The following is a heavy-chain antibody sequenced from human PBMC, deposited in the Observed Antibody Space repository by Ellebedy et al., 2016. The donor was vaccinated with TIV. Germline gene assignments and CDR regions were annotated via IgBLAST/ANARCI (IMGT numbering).Heavy chain of an antibody. CDR1: GYSFTSYW. Sequence: KVSXXGSGYSFTSYWISWVRQMPGKGLEWMGRIDPSDSYTNYSPSFQGHVTISADKSISTAYLQWSSLKASDTAMYYCARRRDGYNGNFDYWGQGTLVTVSS. J-gene: IGHJ4*02. V-gene: IGHV5-10-1*01. CDR2: IDPSDSYT. CDR3: ARRRDGYNGNFDY. D-gene: IGHD5-24*01.